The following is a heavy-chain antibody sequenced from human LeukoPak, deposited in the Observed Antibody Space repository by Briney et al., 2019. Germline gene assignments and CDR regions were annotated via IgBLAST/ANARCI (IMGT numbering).Heavy chain of an antibody. D-gene: IGHD2-2*02. V-gene: IGHV4-39*07. CDR1: GGSISSSGYY. J-gene: IGHJ3*02. Sequence: SSETLSLTCTVSGGSISSSGYYWGWIRQPPGKGLEWIGEINHRGSTNYNPSLKSRATVSVDTSKNQFSLKLSSVTAADTAVYYCARGAYCSSTSCYKGAFDIWGPGTMVTVSS. CDR3: ARGAYCSSTSCYKGAFDI. CDR2: INHRGST.